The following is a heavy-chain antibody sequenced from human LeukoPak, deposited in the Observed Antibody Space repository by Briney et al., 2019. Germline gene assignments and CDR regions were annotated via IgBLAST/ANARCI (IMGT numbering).Heavy chain of an antibody. CDR2: ISSSSSYI. Sequence: GGSLRLSCAASRFTFSSYSMNWVHQAPGKGLEWVSSISSSSSYIYYADSVKGRFTISRDNAKNSLYLQMNSLRAEDTAVYYCARIYDSSGYYYLTNYYGMDVWGQGTTVTVSS. J-gene: IGHJ6*02. CDR3: ARIYDSSGYYYLTNYYGMDV. CDR1: RFTFSSYS. D-gene: IGHD3-22*01. V-gene: IGHV3-21*01.